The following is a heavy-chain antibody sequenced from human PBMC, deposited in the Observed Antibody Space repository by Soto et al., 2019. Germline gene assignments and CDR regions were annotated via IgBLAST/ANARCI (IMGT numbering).Heavy chain of an antibody. CDR1: RLTFSSYG. V-gene: IGHV3-30*18. CDR2: ISYDESKK. CDR3: AKDRRRGSSGYDAFDM. J-gene: IGHJ3*02. Sequence: QVQLVESGGGVVQPGMSLRLSCGASRLTFSSYGMHWVRQAPGKGLEWVALISYDESKKYYADSVKGRFTISRDNSKNTLYLQMDSLRAEDTAVYYCAKDRRRGSSGYDAFDMWGQGTMVTVSS. D-gene: IGHD5-18*01.